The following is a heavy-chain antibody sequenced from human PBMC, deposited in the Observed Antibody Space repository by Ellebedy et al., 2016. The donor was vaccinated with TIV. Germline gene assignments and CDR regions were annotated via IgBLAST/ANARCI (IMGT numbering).Heavy chain of an antibody. J-gene: IGHJ4*02. Sequence: GESLKISXAASGFTSSSYAMSWVRQAPGKGLEWVSAISGSGGSTYYADSVKGRFTISRDNSKNTLYLQMNSLRAEDTAVYYCAKGYSSSWTAEYYFDYWGQGTLVTVSS. V-gene: IGHV3-23*01. CDR3: AKGYSSSWTAEYYFDY. CDR2: ISGSGGST. CDR1: GFTSSSYA. D-gene: IGHD6-13*01.